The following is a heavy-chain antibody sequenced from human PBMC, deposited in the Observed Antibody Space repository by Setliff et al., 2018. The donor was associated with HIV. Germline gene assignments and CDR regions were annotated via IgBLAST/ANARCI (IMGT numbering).Heavy chain of an antibody. D-gene: IGHD3-9*01. CDR1: GYSISSGYY. CDR2: INPSGST. V-gene: IGHV4-38-2*02. Sequence: TSETLSLTCAVSGYSISSGYYWGWIRQPPGKGREWIGEINPSGSTNYNPSLKSRVTMSVDTSTNQFSLKLSSVTAADTAVYYCARDSGYYAILTGYYPTYFDYWGQGTLVTVSS. J-gene: IGHJ4*02. CDR3: ARDSGYYAILTGYYPTYFDY.